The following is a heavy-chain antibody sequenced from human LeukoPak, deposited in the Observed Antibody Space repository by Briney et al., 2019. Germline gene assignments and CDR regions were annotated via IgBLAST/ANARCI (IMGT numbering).Heavy chain of an antibody. Sequence: SETLSLTCAVYGGSFSGYYWSWIRQPPGKGLEWIGEINHSGSTNYNPSLKSRVTISVDTSKNQFSLKLSSVTAADTAVYYCARGQIGYFNYWGQGTLVTVS. J-gene: IGHJ4*02. CDR1: GGSFSGYY. CDR2: INHSGST. CDR3: ARGQIGYFNY. D-gene: IGHD3-22*01. V-gene: IGHV4-34*01.